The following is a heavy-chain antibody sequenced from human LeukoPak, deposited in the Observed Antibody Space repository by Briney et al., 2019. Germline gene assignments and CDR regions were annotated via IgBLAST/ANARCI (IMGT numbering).Heavy chain of an antibody. D-gene: IGHD3-22*01. CDR3: ARATGEVTSTGYYDSSGGGFDY. CDR2: ISSSGSTI. Sequence: QPGGSLRLSCAASGFTFSSYEMNWVRQAPGKGLEWVSYISSSGSTIYYADSVKGRFTISRDNAKNSLYLQMNSLRAEDTAVYYCARATGEVTSTGYYDSSGGGFDYWGQGTLVTVSS. V-gene: IGHV3-48*03. CDR1: GFTFSSYE. J-gene: IGHJ4*02.